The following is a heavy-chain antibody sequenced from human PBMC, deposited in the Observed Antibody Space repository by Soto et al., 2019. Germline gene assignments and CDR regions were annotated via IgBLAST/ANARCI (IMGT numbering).Heavy chain of an antibody. J-gene: IGHJ4*02. CDR1: GYTLTSYG. D-gene: IGHD1-26*01. Sequence: QVHLVQSGAEVKRPGASVTVSCKASGYTLTSYGVHWVRQAPGDRLEWMGWINGGNGDTILSQKFQGRVTITRATSANTAYMELSSLRSEDTAVYYCARGLSLFRAGETSVNFFDYWGQGTLVTVSS. V-gene: IGHV1-3*01. CDR3: ARGLSLFRAGETSVNFFDY. CDR2: INGGNGDT.